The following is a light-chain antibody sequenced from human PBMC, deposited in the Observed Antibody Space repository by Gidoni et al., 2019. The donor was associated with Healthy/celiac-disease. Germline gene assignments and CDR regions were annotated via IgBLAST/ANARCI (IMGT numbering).Light chain of an antibody. CDR2: WAS. CDR3: QQYYSTPRLT. J-gene: IGKJ4*01. CDR1: QSVLYSSNNKNY. V-gene: IGKV4-1*01. Sequence: DIVMTQSPESLAVSLGERATINCKSSQSVLYSSNNKNYLAWYQQKPGQPPKLLIYWASTRESGVPDRFSGSGSGTDFTLTISSLQAEDVAVYYCQQYYSTPRLTFXGXTKVXIK.